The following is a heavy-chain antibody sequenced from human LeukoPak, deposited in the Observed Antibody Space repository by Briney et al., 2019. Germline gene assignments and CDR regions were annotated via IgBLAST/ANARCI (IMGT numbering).Heavy chain of an antibody. D-gene: IGHD1-26*01. CDR3: VSGGTVSYGTSLDY. Sequence: DSVKGRFTISRDNAKNSLYLQMNSLRAEDTAVYYCVSGGTVSYGTSLDYWGQGTLVTVSS. V-gene: IGHV3-7*01. J-gene: IGHJ4*02.